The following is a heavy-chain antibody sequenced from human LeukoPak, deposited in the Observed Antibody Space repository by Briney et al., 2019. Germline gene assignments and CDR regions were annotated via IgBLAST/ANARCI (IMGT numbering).Heavy chain of an antibody. V-gene: IGHV1-69*04. Sequence: ASVKVSCKASGGTFSSYAISWVRQAPGQGLEWMGRIIPILGIANYAQKFQGRVTITADKSTSTAYMELSSLRSEDTAVYYCARVYEAHYDILTGYSYYFDYWGQGTLVTVSS. J-gene: IGHJ4*02. CDR3: ARVYEAHYDILTGYSYYFDY. D-gene: IGHD3-9*01. CDR1: GGTFSSYA. CDR2: IIPILGIA.